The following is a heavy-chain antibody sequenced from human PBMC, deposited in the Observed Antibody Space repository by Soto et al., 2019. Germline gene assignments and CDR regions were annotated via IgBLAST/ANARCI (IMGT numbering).Heavy chain of an antibody. Sequence: GASVKVSCKASGGTFSSYTISWVRQAPGQGLEWMGRIIPILGIANYAQKFQGRATITADKSTSTAYMELSSLRSEDTAVYYCARDITGTDIYYFDYWGQGTLVTVSS. CDR2: IIPILGIA. CDR3: ARDITGTDIYYFDY. V-gene: IGHV1-69*02. CDR1: GGTFSSYT. D-gene: IGHD1-20*01. J-gene: IGHJ4*02.